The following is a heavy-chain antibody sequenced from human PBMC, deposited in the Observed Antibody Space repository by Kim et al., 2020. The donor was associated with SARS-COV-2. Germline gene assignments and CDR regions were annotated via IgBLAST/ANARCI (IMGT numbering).Heavy chain of an antibody. V-gene: IGHV4-59*13. J-gene: IGHJ5*02. CDR1: GGSISSYY. CDR3: ARASLPTEYYYGSGDLNWFDP. D-gene: IGHD3-10*01. Sequence: SETLSLTCTLSGGSISSYYWSWIRQPPGKGLEWIGYIYYSGSTNYNPSLKSRVTISVDTSKNQFSLKLSSVTAADTAVYYCARASLPTEYYYGSGDLNWFDPWGQGTLVTVSS. CDR2: IYYSGST.